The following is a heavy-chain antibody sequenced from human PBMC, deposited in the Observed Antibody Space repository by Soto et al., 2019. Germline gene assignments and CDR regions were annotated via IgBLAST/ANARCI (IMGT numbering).Heavy chain of an antibody. Sequence: GWSLRLSVTASGLTFIDYAMSWARQAPGKRLEWVSLISGGGGTTQYADSVKGRFTISRDNSKNTVYLQMNSLGVEDTAVYFCAKALSHDSPFDYWGQGTLVTVSS. CDR1: GLTFIDYA. V-gene: IGHV3-23*01. D-gene: IGHD1-1*01. CDR2: ISGGGGTT. CDR3: AKALSHDSPFDY. J-gene: IGHJ4*02.